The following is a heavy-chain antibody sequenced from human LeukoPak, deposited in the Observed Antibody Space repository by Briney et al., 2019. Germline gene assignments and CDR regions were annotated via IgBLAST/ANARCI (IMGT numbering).Heavy chain of an antibody. J-gene: IGHJ4*02. CDR3: ARDATRDGYNFIGY. CDR1: GGSISSYY. Sequence: SETLSFTCTVSGGSISSYYWSWIRQPPGKGLEWIGYIYYSGSTNYNPSLKSRVTISVDTSKNQFSLKLSSVTAADTAVYYCARDATRDGYNFIGYWGQGTLVTVSS. CDR2: IYYSGST. V-gene: IGHV4-59*01. D-gene: IGHD5-24*01.